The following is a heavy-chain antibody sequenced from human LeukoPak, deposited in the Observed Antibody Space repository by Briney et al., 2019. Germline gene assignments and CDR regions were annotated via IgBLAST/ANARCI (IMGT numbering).Heavy chain of an antibody. V-gene: IGHV4-4*07. CDR1: GGSISSYY. J-gene: IGHJ4*02. Sequence: SETLSLTCTVSGGSISSYYWSWIRQPAGKGLEWIGRIYTSGSTNYNPSLKSRVTMSVDTSKNQFSLKLSSVTAADTAVYYCASIKEPYYYDSSGYFDYWGQGTLVTVSS. CDR2: IYTSGST. D-gene: IGHD3-22*01. CDR3: ASIKEPYYYDSSGYFDY.